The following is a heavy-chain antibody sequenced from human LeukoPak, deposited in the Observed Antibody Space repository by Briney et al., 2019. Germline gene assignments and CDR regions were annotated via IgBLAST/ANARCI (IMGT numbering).Heavy chain of an antibody. Sequence: ASVKVSCKASGYTFTSYYMHWVRQAPGQGLEWKGIINTSDCSRSYAQTFQGRVTMTRDTSTSTVYTELSSLRSEDTAVYYCARESQVGATGYWGQGTLATVSS. D-gene: IGHD1-26*01. J-gene: IGHJ4*02. CDR3: ARESQVGATGY. V-gene: IGHV1-46*01. CDR1: GYTFTSYY. CDR2: INTSDCSR.